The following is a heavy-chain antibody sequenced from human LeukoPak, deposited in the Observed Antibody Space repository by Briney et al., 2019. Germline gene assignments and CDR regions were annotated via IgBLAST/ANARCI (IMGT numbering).Heavy chain of an antibody. D-gene: IGHD2-2*01. Sequence: PSETLSLTCTVSGGSISSYYVSWLRQPPGKGLEGIGDIYYSGSTNYNPSLKSRVTISVDTSKNQFSLKLSSVTPADTAVYYCGRASLVPAAMFDYWGQGTLVTVSS. CDR3: GRASLVPAAMFDY. V-gene: IGHV4-59*01. J-gene: IGHJ4*02. CDR1: GGSISSYY. CDR2: IYYSGST.